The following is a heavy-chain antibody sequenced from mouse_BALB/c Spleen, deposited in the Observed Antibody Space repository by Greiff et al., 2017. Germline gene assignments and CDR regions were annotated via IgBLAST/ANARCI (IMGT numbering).Heavy chain of an antibody. CDR3: ARYDYGSSPFDY. Sequence: VQLKQSGPELVKPGASVKISCKASGYSFTGYYMHWVKQSHVKSLEWIGRINPYNGATSYNQNFKDKASLTVDKSSSTAYMELHSLTSEDSAVYYCARYDYGSSPFDYWGQGTTLTVSS. CDR1: GYSFTGYY. D-gene: IGHD1-1*01. CDR2: INPYNGAT. V-gene: IGHV1-31*01. J-gene: IGHJ2*01.